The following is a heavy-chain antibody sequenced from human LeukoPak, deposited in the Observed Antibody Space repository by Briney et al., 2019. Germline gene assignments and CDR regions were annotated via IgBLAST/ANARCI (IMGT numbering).Heavy chain of an antibody. CDR1: GFSLTTYP. CDR2: ISSDGNTE. CDR3: ARVARGALFN. J-gene: IGHJ4*02. V-gene: IGHV3-48*03. D-gene: IGHD4-17*01. Sequence: GGSLRLSCAASGFSLTTYPMNWIRQVPGKGLEWVSHISSDGNTEYYADSVRVRFTISRDNAKNSLYLQMNSLRAEDTAVYYCARVARGALFNRGQGTLVTVSS.